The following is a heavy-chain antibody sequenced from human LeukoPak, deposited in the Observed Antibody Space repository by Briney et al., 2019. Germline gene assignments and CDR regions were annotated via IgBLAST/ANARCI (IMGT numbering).Heavy chain of an antibody. V-gene: IGHV3-23*01. CDR3: AKGSGYRGYYFDY. D-gene: IGHD3-10*01. CDR1: GFTFSSYA. J-gene: IGHJ4*02. Sequence: GGPLRLSCAASGFTFSSYAMSWVRQAPGKGLEWVSAISGSGGSTYYADSVKGRFTISRDNSKNTLYLQMNSLRAEDTAVYYCAKGSGYRGYYFDYWGQGTLVTVSS. CDR2: ISGSGGST.